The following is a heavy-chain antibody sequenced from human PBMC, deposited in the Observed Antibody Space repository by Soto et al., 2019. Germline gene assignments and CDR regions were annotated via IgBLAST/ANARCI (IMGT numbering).Heavy chain of an antibody. J-gene: IGHJ4*02. Sequence: SETLSLTCTVSGGSIRTSNYYWGWIRQPPGKGLEWIGSIYFSGSTYYNPSLKSRVTISVDTSKNQFSLKLSSVTAADTAVYYCAIPDYYDSSGYYYGVGQFDYWGQGTLVTVSS. D-gene: IGHD3-22*01. CDR3: AIPDYYDSSGYYYGVGQFDY. V-gene: IGHV4-39*01. CDR2: IYFSGST. CDR1: GGSIRTSNYY.